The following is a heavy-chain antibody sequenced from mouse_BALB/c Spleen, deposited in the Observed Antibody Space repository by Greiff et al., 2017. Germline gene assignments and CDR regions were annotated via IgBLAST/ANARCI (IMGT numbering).Heavy chain of an antibody. CDR1: GFSLTSYG. CDR2: IWAGGST. Sequence: VQLQESGPGLVAPSQSLSITCTVSGFSLTSYGVHWVRQPPGKGLEWLGVIWAGGSTNYNSALMSRLSISKDNSKSQVFLKMNSLQTDDTAMYYCARDLVTTRGDYYAMDYWGQGTSVTVSS. J-gene: IGHJ4*01. CDR3: ARDLVTTRGDYYAMDY. D-gene: IGHD2-2*01. V-gene: IGHV2-9*02.